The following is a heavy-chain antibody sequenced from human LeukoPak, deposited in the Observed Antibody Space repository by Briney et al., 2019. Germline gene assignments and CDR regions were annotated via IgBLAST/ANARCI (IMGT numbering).Heavy chain of an antibody. CDR2: INQSGST. V-gene: IGHV4-34*01. CDR1: GGSFSGYY. Sequence: SETLSLTCAVYGGSFSGYYWSWIRQPPGKGLEWIGEINQSGSTNYNPSLKSRVTISVDTPRNQFSLNLYSVTAADTAVYYCARNSAYSSSSGINQWGQGTLVTDSS. CDR3: ARNSAYSSSSGINQ. D-gene: IGHD6-6*01. J-gene: IGHJ4*02.